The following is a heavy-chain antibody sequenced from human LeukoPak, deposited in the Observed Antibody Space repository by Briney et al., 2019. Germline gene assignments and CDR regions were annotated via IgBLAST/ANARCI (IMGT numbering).Heavy chain of an antibody. Sequence: DPSETLSLTCAVYGGSFSGYYWSWIRQPPGKGLEWIGEINHSGSTNYNPSLKSRVTISVDTSKNQFSLKLSSVTAADAAVYYCGRSPKYGPRPPGIWGQGTLVTVSS. J-gene: IGHJ4*02. CDR1: GGSFSGYY. D-gene: IGHD2/OR15-2a*01. CDR2: INHSGST. V-gene: IGHV4-34*01. CDR3: GRSPKYGPRPPGI.